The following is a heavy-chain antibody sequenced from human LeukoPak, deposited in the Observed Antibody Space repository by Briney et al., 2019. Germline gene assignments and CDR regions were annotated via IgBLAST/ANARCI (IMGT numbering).Heavy chain of an antibody. V-gene: IGHV4-34*01. J-gene: IGHJ4*02. Sequence: PSETLSLTCAVYGGSFSGYYWSWIRQPPGKGLEWIGSIYYTMNSYSNPSLKSRVTISLDTSKNQFSLKLSSVTAADTAVYYCARNSGPYYYAFDYWGQGTLVTVSS. D-gene: IGHD1-26*01. CDR3: ARNSGPYYYAFDY. CDR2: IYYTMNS. CDR1: GGSFSGYY.